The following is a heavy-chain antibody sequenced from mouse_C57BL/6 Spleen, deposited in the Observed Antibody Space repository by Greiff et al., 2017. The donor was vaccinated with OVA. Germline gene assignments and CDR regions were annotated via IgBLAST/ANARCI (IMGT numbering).Heavy chain of an antibody. CDR1: GYTFTSYW. V-gene: IGHV1-64*01. J-gene: IGHJ3*01. D-gene: IGHD1-1*01. CDR3: ARDATVPVRGFAY. Sequence: QVQLQQPGTELVKPGASVKLSCKASGYTFTSYWMHWVKQRPGQGLEWIGMIHPNSGSTNYNEKFKSKATLTVDKSSSTAYMQLSSLTSEDSAVYYCARDATVPVRGFAYWGQGTLVTVSA. CDR2: IHPNSGST.